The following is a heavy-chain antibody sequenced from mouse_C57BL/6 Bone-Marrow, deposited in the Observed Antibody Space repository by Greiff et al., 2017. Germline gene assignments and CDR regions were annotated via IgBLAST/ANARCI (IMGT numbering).Heavy chain of an antibody. V-gene: IGHV5-17*01. CDR2: ISSGSSTI. D-gene: IGHD1-1*01. CDR3: ARRLTTVVALDY. Sequence: EVMLVESGGGLVKPGGSLKLSCAASGFTFSDYGMHWVRQAPEKGLEWVAYISSGSSTIYYADTVKGRFTISRDNAKNTLFLQMTSLRSEDTAMYYCARRLTTVVALDYWGQGTTLTVSS. J-gene: IGHJ2*01. CDR1: GFTFSDYG.